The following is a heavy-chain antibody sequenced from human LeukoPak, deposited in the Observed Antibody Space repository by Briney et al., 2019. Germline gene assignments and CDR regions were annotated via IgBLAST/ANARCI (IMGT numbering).Heavy chain of an antibody. CDR2: ISAYNGNT. D-gene: IGHD3-22*01. J-gene: IGHJ4*02. V-gene: IGHV1-18*01. Sequence: ASVKVSCKASGYTFTSYGISWVRQAPGQGLEWMGWISAYNGNTNYAQKLQGRVTMTTDTSTSTAYMELRSLRSEDTAVYYCARDQYYYDSSGYTVHFDYWGQGTLVTVSS. CDR3: ARDQYYYDSSGYTVHFDY. CDR1: GYTFTSYG.